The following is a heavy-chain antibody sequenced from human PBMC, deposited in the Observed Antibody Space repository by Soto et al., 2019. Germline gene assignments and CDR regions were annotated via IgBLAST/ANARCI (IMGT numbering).Heavy chain of an antibody. CDR1: GGSISSGGYS. V-gene: IGHV4-30-2*01. J-gene: IGHJ5*02. Sequence: QLQLQESGSGLVKPSQTLSLTCAVSGGSISSGGYSWSWIRQPPGKVLEWIGYIYHSGSTYYNPSLKSRVTISVDRSKNQFSLKLSSVTAADTAVYYCARAGTISYNWFDPWGQGTLVTVSS. D-gene: IGHD3-9*01. CDR3: ARAGTISYNWFDP. CDR2: IYHSGST.